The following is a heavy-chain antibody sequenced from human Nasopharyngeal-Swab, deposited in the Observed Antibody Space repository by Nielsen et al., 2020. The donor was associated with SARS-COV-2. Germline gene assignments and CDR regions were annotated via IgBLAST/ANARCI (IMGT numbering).Heavy chain of an antibody. D-gene: IGHD1-26*01. Sequence: GREAPGKGLEWIGDAFHDGRTSYHSTPEGRVTISIDTSRNQFSLRLTSVTAADTAVYYCAKEGSGSPALSWGQGILVTVSS. V-gene: IGHV4-4*02. J-gene: IGHJ5*02. CDR2: AFHDGRT. CDR3: AKEGSGSPALS.